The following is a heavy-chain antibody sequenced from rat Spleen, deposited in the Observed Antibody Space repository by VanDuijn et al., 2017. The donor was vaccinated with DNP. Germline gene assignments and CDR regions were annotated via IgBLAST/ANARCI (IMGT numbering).Heavy chain of an antibody. CDR1: GFTFSNYY. J-gene: IGHJ4*01. CDR3: ARVQLGYYALDA. Sequence: EVQLVESGGGLVQPGRSLKLSCAASGFTFSNYYMAWVRQGPTKGLEWVAAISTGGGNTYYRDSVKGRFTISRDNAKSTLYLQMDSLRSEETATYYCARVQLGYYALDAWGQGTSVTVSS. D-gene: IGHD5-1*01. CDR2: ISTGGGNT. V-gene: IGHV5S11*01.